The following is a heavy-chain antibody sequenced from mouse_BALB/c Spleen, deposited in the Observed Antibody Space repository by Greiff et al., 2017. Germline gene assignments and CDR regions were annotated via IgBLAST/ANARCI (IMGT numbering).Heavy chain of an antibody. J-gene: IGHJ3*01. CDR2: ISYSGST. CDR1: GDSITSGY. Sequence: EVKLLESGPSLVKPSQTLSLTCSVTGDSITSGYWNWIRKFPGNKLEYMGYISYSGSTYYNPSLKSRISITRDTSKNQYYLQLNSVTTEDTATYYCARSLYYGRPWFAYWGQGTLVTVSA. D-gene: IGHD1-1*01. V-gene: IGHV3-8*02. CDR3: ARSLYYGRPWFAY.